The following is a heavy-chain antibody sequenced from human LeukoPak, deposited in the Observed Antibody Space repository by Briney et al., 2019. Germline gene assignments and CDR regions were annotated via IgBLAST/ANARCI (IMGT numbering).Heavy chain of an antibody. V-gene: IGHV1-18*01. D-gene: IGHD3-22*01. Sequence: ASVKVSCKASGYPFTSYGISWVRQAPGQGLEWMGWISAYNGNTNYAQKVQGRVTMTTDTSTSTAYMELRSLRSDDTAVYYCARDRDYDSSGIYFDYWGQGTLVTVSS. CDR1: GYPFTSYG. J-gene: IGHJ4*02. CDR3: ARDRDYDSSGIYFDY. CDR2: ISAYNGNT.